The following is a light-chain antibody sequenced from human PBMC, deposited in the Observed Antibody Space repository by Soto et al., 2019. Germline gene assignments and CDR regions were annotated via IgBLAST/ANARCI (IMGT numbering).Light chain of an antibody. Sequence: QSALTQPASVSGSPGQSFTIPCTGSNSAVGAYHSVSWYQQHPGKAPKLIIFDVSNRPSGVSNRFSGSKSGNTASLTISGLQADDEADYSCSSFTDTGTVMFGGGTKVTVL. CDR1: NSAVGAYHS. CDR2: DVS. J-gene: IGLJ3*02. CDR3: SSFTDTGTVM. V-gene: IGLV2-14*03.